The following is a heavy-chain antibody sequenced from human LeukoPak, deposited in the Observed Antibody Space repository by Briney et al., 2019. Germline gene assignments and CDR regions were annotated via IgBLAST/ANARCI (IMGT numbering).Heavy chain of an antibody. Sequence: SQTLSLTCTVSGGSISSGGYYWSWIRQHPGKGLEWIGYIYYSGGTYYNPSLKSRVTISVDTSKNQFALKLSSVTAAGTPVYYFSRVIKKKPNNGIVPAASNRVDPLGQGTLVTVSS. CDR1: GGSISSGGYY. D-gene: IGHD2/OR15-2a*01. V-gene: IGHV4-31*03. J-gene: IGHJ5*02. CDR3: SRVIKKKPNNGIVPAASNRVDP. CDR2: IYYSGGT.